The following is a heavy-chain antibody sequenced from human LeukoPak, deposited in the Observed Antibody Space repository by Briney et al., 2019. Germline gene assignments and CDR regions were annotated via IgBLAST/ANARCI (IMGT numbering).Heavy chain of an antibody. J-gene: IGHJ4*02. D-gene: IGHD3-22*01. CDR2: IYTGGTT. Sequence: PGGSLRLSCAVSGFTVSSNYMSWVRQVPGKGLEWVTVIYTGGTTNYADSVKGRFTISRDNSKNTLYLQMNSLRVEDTAVYYCARDGDDTSGYFSPFDYWGQGTLVTVSS. CDR1: GFTVSSNY. CDR3: ARDGDDTSGYFSPFDY. V-gene: IGHV3-53*01.